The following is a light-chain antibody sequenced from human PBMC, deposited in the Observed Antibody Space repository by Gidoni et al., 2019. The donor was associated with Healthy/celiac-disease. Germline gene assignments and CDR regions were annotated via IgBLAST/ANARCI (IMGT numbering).Light chain of an antibody. J-gene: IGLJ2*01. V-gene: IGLV3-1*01. Sequence: SYELTQPPSVSVSPGQTASITCPGGKLWDKYACWYQQKPGQSPVLVIYQDSKRPSGILERFSGSNSGNTATLTISGTQAMDEADYYCQAWDSSTVVFGGGTKLTVL. CDR1: KLWDKY. CDR3: QAWDSSTVV. CDR2: QDS.